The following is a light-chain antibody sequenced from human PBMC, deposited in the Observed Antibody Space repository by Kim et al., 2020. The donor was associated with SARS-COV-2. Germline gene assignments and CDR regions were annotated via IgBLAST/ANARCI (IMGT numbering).Light chain of an antibody. V-gene: IGKV3-20*01. CDR3: QQYGSSPYS. CDR1: QSVSSSY. CDR2: GAS. Sequence: FSPGERATLSCRASQSVSSSYLAWYQQKPGQAPRLLIYGASSRATGIPDRFSGSGYGTDFTFTISRLEPEDFAVYYCQQYGSSPYSFGQGTKLEIK. J-gene: IGKJ2*03.